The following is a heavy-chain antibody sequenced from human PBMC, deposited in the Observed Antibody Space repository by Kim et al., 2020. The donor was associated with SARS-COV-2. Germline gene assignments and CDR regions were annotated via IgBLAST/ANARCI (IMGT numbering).Heavy chain of an antibody. CDR3: ARDKGNKGFDP. V-gene: IGHV4-30-2*01. CDR2: IYHSGST. Sequence: SETLSLTCAVSGVSISSGGYSWIWIRQPPGKGLEWIGYIYHSGSTYYNPSLKSRVNISVDRSKNQFSLKLSSVTAADTAVYYCARDKGNKGFDPWGQGTLVTVSS. CDR1: GVSISSGGYS. J-gene: IGHJ5*02.